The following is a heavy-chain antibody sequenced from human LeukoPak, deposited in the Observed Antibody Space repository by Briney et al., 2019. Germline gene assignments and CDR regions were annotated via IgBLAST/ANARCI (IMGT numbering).Heavy chain of an antibody. CDR2: IRYDGSNK. D-gene: IGHD6-19*01. Sequence: GGSLRLSCAASGFTFSSYGMHWVRQAPGKGLEWVAFIRYDGSNKYYADSVKGRFTISRDNSKNTLYLQMNSLRAEDTAVYYCAKSAGMLEQWLVPLYFDYWGQGTLVTVSS. V-gene: IGHV3-30*02. CDR3: AKSAGMLEQWLVPLYFDY. CDR1: GFTFSSYG. J-gene: IGHJ4*02.